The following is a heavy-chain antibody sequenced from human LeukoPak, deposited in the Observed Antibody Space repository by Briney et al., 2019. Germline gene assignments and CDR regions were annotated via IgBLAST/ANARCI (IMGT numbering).Heavy chain of an antibody. Sequence: ASVKVSCKASGYTFTNYDINWVRQATGQGLEWMGWMNPNSGNTGYAQKFQGRVTMTRNTSISTAYMELSSLRSEDTAVYYCARGLRITMVRGVIILREGDALDIWGQGTMVTVSS. J-gene: IGHJ3*02. CDR3: ARGLRITMVRGVIILREGDALDI. V-gene: IGHV1-8*01. CDR2: MNPNSGNT. CDR1: GYTFTNYD. D-gene: IGHD3-10*01.